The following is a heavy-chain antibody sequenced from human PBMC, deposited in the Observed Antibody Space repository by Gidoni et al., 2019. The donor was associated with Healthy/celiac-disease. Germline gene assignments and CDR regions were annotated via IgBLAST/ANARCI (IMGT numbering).Heavy chain of an antibody. V-gene: IGHV4-38-2*01. CDR2: IYHSGST. D-gene: IGHD3-10*01. CDR3: AGRGSGSYYLTYYFDY. J-gene: IGHJ4*02. Sequence: QVQLQESGPGLVKPSETLSLTCAVSGYSISSGYYWGWIRQPPGKGLEWIGSIYHSGSTYYNPSLKSRVTISVDTSKNQFSLKLSSVTAADTAVYYCAGRGSGSYYLTYYFDYWGQGTLVTVSS. CDR1: GYSISSGYY.